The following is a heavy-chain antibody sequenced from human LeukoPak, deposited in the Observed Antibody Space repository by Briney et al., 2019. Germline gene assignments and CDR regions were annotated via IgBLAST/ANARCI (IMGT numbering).Heavy chain of an antibody. CDR1: GYTFTSYG. V-gene: IGHV1-18*01. Sequence: GGPVKVSCKASGYTFTSYGISWVRQAPGQGLEWMGWISAYNGNTNYAQKLQGRVTMTTDTSTSTAYMELRSLRSDDTAVYYCARDAISGSPSPLDYWGQGTLVTVSS. CDR2: ISAYNGNT. CDR3: ARDAISGSPSPLDY. J-gene: IGHJ4*02. D-gene: IGHD1-26*01.